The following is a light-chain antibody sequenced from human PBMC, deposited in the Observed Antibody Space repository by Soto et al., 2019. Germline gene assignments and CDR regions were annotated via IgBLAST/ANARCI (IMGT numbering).Light chain of an antibody. CDR2: GAS. CDR3: QQYGSTPPYT. J-gene: IGKJ2*01. CDR1: QSVSSSY. Sequence: EIVLTQSPGTLSLSPGERATLSCRASQSVSSSYLAWYQQKSGQAPRLLIYGASSRATGIPDRFSGSGSGTDFTLTISRLEPEDFAVYDCQQYGSTPPYTFGQGTKLEIK. V-gene: IGKV3-20*01.